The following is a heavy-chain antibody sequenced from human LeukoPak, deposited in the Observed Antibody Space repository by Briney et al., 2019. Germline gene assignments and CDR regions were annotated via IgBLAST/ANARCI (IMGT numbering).Heavy chain of an antibody. J-gene: IGHJ3*02. CDR2: IRSDGST. CDR3: AREMYSGMYNDAFDI. D-gene: IGHD1-26*01. CDR1: GFTVSSNY. V-gene: IGHV3-53*01. Sequence: TGGSLRLSCTASGFTVSSNYMSWVRQAPGKGLEWVSVIRSDGSTNHADSVKGRFTISRDNSKNKLYLQMNNLRAEDTAMYYCAREMYSGMYNDAFDIWGQGTKVTVSS.